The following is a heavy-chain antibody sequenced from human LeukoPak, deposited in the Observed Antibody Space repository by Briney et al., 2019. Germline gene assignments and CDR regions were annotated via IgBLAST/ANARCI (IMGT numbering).Heavy chain of an antibody. V-gene: IGHV4-59*08. J-gene: IGHJ4*02. Sequence: SETLSLTCTVSGGSISSYYWSWIRQPPGKGLEWIGYIYYSGSTNYNPSLKSRVTISVDTSKNQFSLKLSSVTAADTAVYYCASETRITLVRVSYYFDQWGQGTLVTVSS. CDR3: ASETRITLVRVSYYFDQ. CDR1: GGSISSYY. CDR2: IYYSGST. D-gene: IGHD3-10*01.